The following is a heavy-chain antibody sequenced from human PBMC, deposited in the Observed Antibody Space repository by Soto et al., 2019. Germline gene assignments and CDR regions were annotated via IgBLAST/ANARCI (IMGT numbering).Heavy chain of an antibody. V-gene: IGHV1-18*01. CDR3: ARVGDTIFGVVIITNNWSAP. Sequence: GKGLEWMGWISAYNGNTNYAQKLQGRVTMTTDTATSTAYMELRSLRSDDTAVYYCARVGDTIFGVVIITNNWSAPWGQGTLVTVSS. CDR2: ISAYNGNT. J-gene: IGHJ5*02. D-gene: IGHD3-3*01.